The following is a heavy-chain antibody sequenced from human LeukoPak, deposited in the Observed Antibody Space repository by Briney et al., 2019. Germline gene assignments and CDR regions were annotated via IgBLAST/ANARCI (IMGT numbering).Heavy chain of an antibody. D-gene: IGHD1-1*01. CDR1: GFTFSSYS. V-gene: IGHV3-48*01. J-gene: IGHJ4*02. CDR2: ISSSSSTI. CDR3: ARVIEENWNERYFDY. Sequence: GGSLRLSCAASGFTFSSYSMNWARQAPGKGLEWVSYISSSSSTIYYADSVKGRFTISRDNAKNSLYLQMNSLRAEDTAVYYCARVIEENWNERYFDYWGQGTLVTVSS.